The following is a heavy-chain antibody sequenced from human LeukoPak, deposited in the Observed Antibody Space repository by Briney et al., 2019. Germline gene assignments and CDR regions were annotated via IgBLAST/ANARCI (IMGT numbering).Heavy chain of an antibody. Sequence: PGGSLRLSCAASGFTFSSYGMHWVRQAPGKGLEWVAFIRYDGSNKYYADSVKGRFTISRDNSKNTLYLQMNSLRAEDTAAYYCAKGGATLSYYFDYWGQGTLVTVSS. CDR3: AKGGATLSYYFDY. CDR2: IRYDGSNK. D-gene: IGHD1-26*01. J-gene: IGHJ4*02. CDR1: GFTFSSYG. V-gene: IGHV3-30*02.